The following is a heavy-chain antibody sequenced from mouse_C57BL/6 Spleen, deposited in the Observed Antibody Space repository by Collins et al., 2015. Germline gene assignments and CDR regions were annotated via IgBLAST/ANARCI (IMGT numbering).Heavy chain of an antibody. V-gene: IGHV1-53*01. CDR1: GYTFTSYW. D-gene: IGHD2-12*01. Sequence: QVQLQQPGTELVKPGASVKLSCKASGYTFTSYWMHWVKQRPGQGLEWIGNINPSNGGTNYNEKFKGKATLTVEKSSSTVYLELSRLTSDDSAVYYCARKGSAQYDSAWFAYWGQGTLVTVSA. J-gene: IGHJ3*01. CDR3: ARKGSAQYDSAWFAY. CDR2: INPSNGGT.